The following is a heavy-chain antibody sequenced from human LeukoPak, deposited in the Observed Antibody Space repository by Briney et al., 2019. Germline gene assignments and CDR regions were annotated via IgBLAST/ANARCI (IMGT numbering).Heavy chain of an antibody. CDR3: ARDGTGTTGYYYYYMDV. CDR2: ISSSSSYI. CDR1: GFTFSSYS. V-gene: IGHV3-21*01. Sequence: GGSLRLSCAASGFTFSSYSMNWVRQAPGKGLEWVSSISSSSSYIYYADSVRGRFTISRDNAKNSLYLQMNSLRAEDTAVYYCARDGTGTTGYYYYYMDVWGKGTTVTVPS. J-gene: IGHJ6*03. D-gene: IGHD1-1*01.